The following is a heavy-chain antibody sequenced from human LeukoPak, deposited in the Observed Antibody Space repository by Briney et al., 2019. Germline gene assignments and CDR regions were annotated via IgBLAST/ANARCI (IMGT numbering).Heavy chain of an antibody. CDR1: GGSISSGDYY. V-gene: IGHV4-30-4*01. Sequence: SENLSLTCTVSGGSISSGDYYWSWIRQPPGKGLEWIGYIYYSGSTYYNPSLKSRVTISVDTSKYQFSLKLSSVTAADTAVYYCARLGYYYGSGSYYPIDYWGQGTLVTVSS. J-gene: IGHJ4*02. CDR3: ARLGYYYGSGSYYPIDY. CDR2: IYYSGST. D-gene: IGHD3-10*01.